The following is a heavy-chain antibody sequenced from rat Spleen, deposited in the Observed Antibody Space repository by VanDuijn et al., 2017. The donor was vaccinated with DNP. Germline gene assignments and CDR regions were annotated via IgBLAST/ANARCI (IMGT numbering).Heavy chain of an antibody. CDR3: ARWPGYNPPYAMDA. Sequence: EVLLQESGPGLVKPSQSLSLTCSVTGYSITSSYRWNWIRKFPGNKLEWMGSVNSAGSTNYNPSLKSRISITRDISKNQLFLQVNSVTTEDTATYYCARWPGYNPPYAMDAWGQGTSVTVSS. CDR2: VNSAGST. V-gene: IGHV3-3*01. D-gene: IGHD1-4*01. CDR1: GYSITSSYR. J-gene: IGHJ4*01.